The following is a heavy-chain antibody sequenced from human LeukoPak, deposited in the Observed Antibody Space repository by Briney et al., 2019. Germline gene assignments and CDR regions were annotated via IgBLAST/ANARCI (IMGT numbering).Heavy chain of an antibody. CDR2: IRYDGSNK. D-gene: IGHD6-13*01. CDR1: GFTFSSYG. CDR3: AKASSSWYTSYNWFDP. V-gene: IGHV3-30*02. J-gene: IGHJ5*02. Sequence: GGSLRLSCAASGFTFSSYGMHWVRQAPGKGLEWVAFIRYDGSNKYYADSVKGRFTISRDNSKNTLYLQMNSLRAEDTAVYYCAKASSSWYTSYNWFDPWGQGTLVTVSS.